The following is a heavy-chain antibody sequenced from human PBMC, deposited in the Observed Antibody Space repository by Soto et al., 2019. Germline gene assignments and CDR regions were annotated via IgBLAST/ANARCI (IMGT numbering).Heavy chain of an antibody. Sequence: PGGSLRLSCAASGFTFSYAWMNWVRQAPGKGLEWVGRIKGKTDGGTTDYAAPVKGRFTISRDDSENTLYLQMNSLKTEDTAVYYCTTWYNWNYITYYYGMDVWGQGTTVTVSS. CDR1: GFTFSYAW. V-gene: IGHV3-15*07. CDR2: IKGKTDGGTT. CDR3: TTWYNWNYITYYYGMDV. D-gene: IGHD1-7*01. J-gene: IGHJ6*02.